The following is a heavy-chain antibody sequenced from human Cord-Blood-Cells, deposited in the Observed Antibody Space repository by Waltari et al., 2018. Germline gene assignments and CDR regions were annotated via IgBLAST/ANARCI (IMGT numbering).Heavy chain of an antibody. Sequence: QLQLQESGPGLVKPSETLSLTCTVSGGSISSSSYYWGWIRQPPGKGLEWIGSIYYSGSTYYHPSLKSRGTISGDTSKNQFSLKLSSVTAADTAVYYCARPGIVGATRGAFDIWGQGTMVTVSS. V-gene: IGHV4-39*01. CDR3: ARPGIVGATRGAFDI. CDR2: IYYSGST. CDR1: GGSISSSSYY. J-gene: IGHJ3*02. D-gene: IGHD1-26*01.